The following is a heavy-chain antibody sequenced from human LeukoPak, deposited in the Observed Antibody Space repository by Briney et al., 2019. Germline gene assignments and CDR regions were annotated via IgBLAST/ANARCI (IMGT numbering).Heavy chain of an antibody. Sequence: ASVKVSCKPSGYTFTSYYMHWVRQAPGQGLEWMGIINPSGGSTSYAQKFQGRVTMTRDTSTSTVYMELSSLRSEDTAVYYCARAGVITMVRGVIINDAFDIWGQGTMVTVSS. CDR1: GYTFTSYY. D-gene: IGHD3-10*01. CDR3: ARAGVITMVRGVIINDAFDI. CDR2: INPSGGST. J-gene: IGHJ3*02. V-gene: IGHV1-46*01.